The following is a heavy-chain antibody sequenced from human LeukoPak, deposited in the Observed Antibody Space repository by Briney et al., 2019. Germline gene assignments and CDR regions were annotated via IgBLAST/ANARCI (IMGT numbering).Heavy chain of an antibody. CDR3: ARSPGINYYDSSAFDY. CDR1: GFTFSSYD. J-gene: IGHJ4*02. V-gene: IGHV3-13*01. D-gene: IGHD3-22*01. CDR2: IGTAGDT. Sequence: GGSLRLSCAASGFTFSSYDMHWVCQATGKGLEWVSLIGTAGDTYYAGSVKGRFTISRENAKNSLYLQMNSLRAGDTAVYYCARSPGINYYDSSAFDYWGQGTLVTVSS.